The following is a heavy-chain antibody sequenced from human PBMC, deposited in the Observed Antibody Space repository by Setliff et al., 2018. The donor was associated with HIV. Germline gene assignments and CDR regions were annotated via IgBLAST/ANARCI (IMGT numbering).Heavy chain of an antibody. J-gene: IGHJ6*03. Sequence: ASVKVSCKASGYTFTDYHIHWVRQAPGQGLEWMGWINTHSGYTNYAQNVQGRVTVTMDTSTSTAYMELSSLRSEDTAVYYCAREREIVGAGNYMDVWGKGTTVTVSS. CDR3: AREREIVGAGNYMDV. D-gene: IGHD1-26*01. V-gene: IGHV1-2*02. CDR2: INTHSGYT. CDR1: GYTFTDYH.